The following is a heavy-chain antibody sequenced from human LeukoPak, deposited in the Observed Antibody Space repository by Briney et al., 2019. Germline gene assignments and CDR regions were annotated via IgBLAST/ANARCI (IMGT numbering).Heavy chain of an antibody. Sequence: SETLSLTCTVSGGSISSSSYYWGWIRQPPGKGLEWIGSIYYSGSTYYNPSLKSRVTISVDTSKNQFSLKLSSVTAADTAVYYCARVSSSWYQDWYFDLWGRGTLVTVSS. V-gene: IGHV4-39*07. D-gene: IGHD6-13*01. CDR2: IYYSGST. CDR3: ARVSSSWYQDWYFDL. J-gene: IGHJ2*01. CDR1: GGSISSSSYY.